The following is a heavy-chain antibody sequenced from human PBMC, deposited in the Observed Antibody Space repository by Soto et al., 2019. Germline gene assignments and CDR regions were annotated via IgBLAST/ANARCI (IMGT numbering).Heavy chain of an antibody. CDR1: GYSFTSYW. CDR3: ARETYYDFWSGYPDSYYYGMDV. Sequence: HGESLKISCKGSGYSFTSYWISWVRQMPGKGLEWMGRIDPSDSYTNYSPSFQGHVTISADKSISTAYLQWSSLKASDTAMYYCARETYYDFWSGYPDSYYYGMDVWGQGTTVTVSS. J-gene: IGHJ6*02. CDR2: IDPSDSYT. D-gene: IGHD3-3*01. V-gene: IGHV5-10-1*01.